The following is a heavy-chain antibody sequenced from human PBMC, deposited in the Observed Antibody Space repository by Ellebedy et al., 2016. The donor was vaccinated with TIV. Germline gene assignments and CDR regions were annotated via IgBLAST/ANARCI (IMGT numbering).Heavy chain of an antibody. CDR1: GGSMSSYY. CDR3: ARHCPQWLIKSDAFDI. Sequence: MPSETLSLTCTVSGGSMSSYYWTWIRQPPGKGLEWIGNIYYTGDSTYNPSLKSRVTISVDTSKNQFSLKLNSVTAADTAVYYCARHCPQWLIKSDAFDIWGQGTVVTVSS. D-gene: IGHD6-19*01. V-gene: IGHV4-59*08. CDR2: IYYTGDS. J-gene: IGHJ3*02.